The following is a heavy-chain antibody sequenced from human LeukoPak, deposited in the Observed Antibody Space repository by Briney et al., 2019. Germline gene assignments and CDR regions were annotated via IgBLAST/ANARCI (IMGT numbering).Heavy chain of an antibody. V-gene: IGHV3-21*05. CDR1: GFTFSSYE. J-gene: IGHJ5*02. CDR2: ISSSSSYI. Sequence: GGSLRLSCAASGFTFSSYEMNWVRQAPGKGLEWVSYISSSSSYIYYADSVKGRFTISRDNAKNSLYLQMNSLKAEDTAVYYCAREDGYNYGNNWLDPWGQGTLVTVSS. CDR3: AREDGYNYGNNWLDP. D-gene: IGHD5-24*01.